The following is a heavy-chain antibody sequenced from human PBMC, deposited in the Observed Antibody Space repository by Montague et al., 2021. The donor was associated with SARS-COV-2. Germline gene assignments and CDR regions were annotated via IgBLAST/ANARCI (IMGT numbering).Heavy chain of an antibody. CDR3: AIPMVRGFSRAFDI. CDR1: GGSFSGYY. CDR2: INHSGST. D-gene: IGHD3-10*01. Sequence: SETLSLTCAVYGGSFSGYYWSWIRQPPGEGLEWIGEINHSGSTXXXPSXXGRVTISVGTSKNQFSLKLSSVTAADTAVYYCAIPMVRGFSRAFDIWGQGTMVTVSS. J-gene: IGHJ3*02. V-gene: IGHV4-34*01.